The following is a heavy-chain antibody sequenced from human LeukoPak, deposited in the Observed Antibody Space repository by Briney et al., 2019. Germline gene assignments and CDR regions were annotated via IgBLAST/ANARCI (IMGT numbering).Heavy chain of an antibody. CDR2: IYTSGST. CDR1: GGSISSYY. Sequence: PSETLSLTCTVSGGSISSYYWSWIRQPAGKGLEWIGRIYTSGSTNYNPSLRSRATISMEKAKTQFSLKLTSVTPTDTAVYYCARVSSTVAPWFDPWDQGTLVTVSS. CDR3: ARVSSTVAPWFDP. J-gene: IGHJ5*02. V-gene: IGHV4-4*07. D-gene: IGHD1-14*01.